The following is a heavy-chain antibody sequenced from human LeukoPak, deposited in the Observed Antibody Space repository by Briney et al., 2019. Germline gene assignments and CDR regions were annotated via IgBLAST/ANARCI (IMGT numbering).Heavy chain of an antibody. V-gene: IGHV3-23*01. CDR2: ITDSGAHT. CDR1: GFTFSIFA. Sequence: QPGGSLRLSCATSGFTFSIFAMSWVRQAPGKGLGWVSTITDSGAHTFYADSVKGRFTISRDNSKDTLYLQMNSLRAEDTAVYYCSYRTGFDYWGQGTLVTVSS. J-gene: IGHJ4*02. D-gene: IGHD1-1*01. CDR3: SYRTGFDY.